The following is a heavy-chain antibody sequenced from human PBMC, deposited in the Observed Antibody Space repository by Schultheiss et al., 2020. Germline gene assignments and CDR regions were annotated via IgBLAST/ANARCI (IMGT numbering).Heavy chain of an antibody. D-gene: IGHD2-2*01. V-gene: IGHV4-34*01. CDR2: INHSGST. CDR1: GASMNSGNYY. J-gene: IGHJ5*02. CDR3: ARNLRAVVRSSTSCYCWFDP. Sequence: SETLSLTCVVSGASMNSGNYYWSWIRQPPGKGLEWIGEINHSGSTNYNPSLKSRVTISVDTSKNQFSLKLSSVTAADTAVYYCARNLRAVVRSSTSCYCWFDPWGQGTLVTVSS.